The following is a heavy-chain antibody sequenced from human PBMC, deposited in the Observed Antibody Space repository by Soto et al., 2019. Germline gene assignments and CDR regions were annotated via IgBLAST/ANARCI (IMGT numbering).Heavy chain of an antibody. CDR1: GFTFSSYG. D-gene: IGHD6-19*01. J-gene: IGHJ4*02. Sequence: QVQLVESGRGVVQPGRSLRLSCAASGFTFSSYGMHWVRQAPGKGLEWVAVIWYDGSNKYYADSVKGRFTISRDNSKNTLHLQMNSLRAEDTAVYYCARDRYSSGRYDLDYWGQGTLVTVSS. CDR2: IWYDGSNK. V-gene: IGHV3-33*01. CDR3: ARDRYSSGRYDLDY.